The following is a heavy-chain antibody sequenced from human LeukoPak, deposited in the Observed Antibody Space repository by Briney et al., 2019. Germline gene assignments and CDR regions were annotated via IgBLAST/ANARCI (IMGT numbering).Heavy chain of an antibody. CDR2: ISSSSSTI. CDR3: AREYYDFWSGLRSLNQYYYYYYYMDV. J-gene: IGHJ6*03. D-gene: IGHD3-3*01. Sequence: GGSLRLSCAASGFTFSSYSMNWVRQAPGKGLEWVSYISSSSSTIYYADSVKGRFTISRDNAKNSLYLQMNSLRAEDTAVYYCAREYYDFWSGLRSLNQYYYYYYYMDVWGKGTTVTVSS. V-gene: IGHV3-48*04. CDR1: GFTFSSYS.